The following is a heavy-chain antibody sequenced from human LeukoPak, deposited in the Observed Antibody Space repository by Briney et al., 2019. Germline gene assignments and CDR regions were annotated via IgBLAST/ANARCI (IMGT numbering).Heavy chain of an antibody. V-gene: IGHV1-69*06. CDR2: IIPIFGTA. J-gene: IGHJ6*03. D-gene: IGHD4-17*01. CDR3: ARTTVNNSPLYYYYYMDV. Sequence: SVKVSCKASGGTFSSYAISWVRQAPGQGLEWMGGIIPIFGTANYAQKFQGRVTITADKSASTAYMELSSLRSEDTAVYYCARTTVNNSPLYYYYYMDVWGKGTTVTVSS. CDR1: GGTFSSYA.